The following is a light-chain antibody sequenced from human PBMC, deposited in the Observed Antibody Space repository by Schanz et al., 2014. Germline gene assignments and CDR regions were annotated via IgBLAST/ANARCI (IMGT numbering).Light chain of an antibody. J-gene: IGKJ4*01. CDR3: QQYNNWPPLT. Sequence: EIVLTQSPATLSLSPGERATLSCRASQSLSTYLAWYQQKPGQAPRLLIYGASNRATGIPDRFSGSVSGTDYTLTISRLEPEDFAVYYCQQYNNWPPLTFGGGTKVEIK. CDR1: QSLSTY. CDR2: GAS. V-gene: IGKV3-11*01.